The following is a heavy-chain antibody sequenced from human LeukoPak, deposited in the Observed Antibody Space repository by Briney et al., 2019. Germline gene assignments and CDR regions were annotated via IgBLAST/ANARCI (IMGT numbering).Heavy chain of an antibody. D-gene: IGHD4/OR15-4a*01. J-gene: IGHJ4*02. V-gene: IGHV3-53*01. CDR1: GFTVSSNS. CDR3: ARRAGAYSHPYDY. Sequence: GGSLRLSCTVSGFTVSSNSMSWVRQAPGKGLEWVSFIYSDNTHYSDSVKGRFTISRDNSKNTLYLQMNSLRAADTAVYYCARRAGAYSHPYDYWGQGTLVTVSS. CDR2: IYSDNT.